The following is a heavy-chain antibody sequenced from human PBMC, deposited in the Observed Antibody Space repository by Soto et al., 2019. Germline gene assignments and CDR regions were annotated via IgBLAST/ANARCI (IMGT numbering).Heavy chain of an antibody. CDR1: GYTFNPSY. Sequence: QAHLAQSGAEVKKPGASMKVSCKAPGYTFNPSYIPWVRQAPGPGLRWMGWISPHTGSTRYAPKFRGRVTMTRDTSVSTVYMELSGLTSDDTAVYYCARASQMIINPSFYAMDVWGQGTTVTVSS. D-gene: IGHD3-16*01. J-gene: IGHJ6*02. CDR3: ARASQMIINPSFYAMDV. CDR2: ISPHTGST. V-gene: IGHV1-2*02.